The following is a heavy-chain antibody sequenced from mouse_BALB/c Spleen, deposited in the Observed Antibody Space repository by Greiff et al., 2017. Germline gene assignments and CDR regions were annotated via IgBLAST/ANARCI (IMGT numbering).Heavy chain of an antibody. Sequence: VQLKQSGAELVKPGASVKLSCTASGFNIKDTYMHWVKQRPEQGLEWIGRIDPANGNTKYDPKFQGKATITADTSSNTAYLQLSSLTSEDTAVYYCAPLYYYGSSNFDVWGAGTTVTVAS. CDR2: IDPANGNT. V-gene: IGHV14-3*02. CDR1: GFNIKDTY. J-gene: IGHJ1*01. D-gene: IGHD1-1*01. CDR3: APLYYYGSSNFDV.